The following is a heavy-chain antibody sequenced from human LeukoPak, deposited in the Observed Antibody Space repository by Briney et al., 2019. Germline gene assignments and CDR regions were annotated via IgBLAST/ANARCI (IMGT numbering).Heavy chain of an antibody. J-gene: IGHJ5*02. Sequence: GSPRLPTCAAGVSFSGSYKNSCLLHPRGGVQGGLHNTRKAAIEYGDSVRGRFTISRDNANNIVYLQRDSLRPEDAAVYYCARGTDYSGSGPGNWFDPWGHGALVTVSS. D-gene: IGHD3-10*01. CDR3: ARGTDYSGSGPGNWFDP. V-gene: IGHV3-11*01. CDR1: GVSFSGSY. CDR2: NTRKAAI.